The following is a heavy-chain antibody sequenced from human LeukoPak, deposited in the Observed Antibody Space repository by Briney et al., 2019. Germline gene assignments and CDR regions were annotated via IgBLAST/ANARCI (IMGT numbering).Heavy chain of an antibody. CDR1: GFTFSSYG. Sequence: GGSLRLSCAASGFTFSSYGMHWVRQAPGKGLEWVAFIRYDGSNKYYADSVKGRFTISRDNSKNTLYLQMNSLRAEDTAVYYCATGEVGFSGWDRYYFDYWGQGTLVTVSS. CDR2: IRYDGSNK. CDR3: ATGEVGFSGWDRYYFDY. J-gene: IGHJ4*02. V-gene: IGHV3-30*02. D-gene: IGHD6-19*01.